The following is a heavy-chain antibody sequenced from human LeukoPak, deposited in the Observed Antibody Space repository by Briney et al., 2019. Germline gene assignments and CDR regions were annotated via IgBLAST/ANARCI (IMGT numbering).Heavy chain of an antibody. V-gene: IGHV3-23*01. J-gene: IGHJ4*02. CDR2: ISGSGGST. Sequence: GGSLRLSCAASGFTFSSYAMSWVRQAPGEGLEWAAAISGSGGSTYYEDSVKGRFTISRDNSKNTRYLQMNSLRAEDTAVYYCAKVPIITMLLGLNFDYWGQGILVTVSS. CDR1: GFTFSSYA. D-gene: IGHD3-10*01. CDR3: AKVPIITMLLGLNFDY.